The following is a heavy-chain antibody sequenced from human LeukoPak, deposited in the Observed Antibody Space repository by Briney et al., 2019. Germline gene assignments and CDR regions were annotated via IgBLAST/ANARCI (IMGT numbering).Heavy chain of an antibody. J-gene: IGHJ4*02. CDR3: AKWGDYDVLTGYYVSDY. Sequence: GASLRLSCAASGFTFSNYAMSWVRQAPGKGLEWVSAITGSGGNTYCADSVKGRFTISRDNSKNTVFLQMNSLGAEDTAVYYCAKWGDYDVLTGYYVSDYWGQGTLVTVSS. CDR1: GFTFSNYA. CDR2: ITGSGGNT. V-gene: IGHV3-23*01. D-gene: IGHD3-9*01.